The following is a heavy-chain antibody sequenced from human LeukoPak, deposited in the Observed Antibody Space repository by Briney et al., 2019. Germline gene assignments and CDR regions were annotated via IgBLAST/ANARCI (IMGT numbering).Heavy chain of an antibody. CDR3: ARGQTMYY. Sequence: GASVTVSCKASGYTFNNFFISRVRQAPGQGLEWVGWISPHSHTTHYAEKFQGRVTMTTDTSTTTVYMELRSLRSDDTAVYFCARGQTMYYWGQGTPVTVSS. J-gene: IGHJ4*02. CDR2: ISPHSHTT. V-gene: IGHV1-18*01. CDR1: GYTFNNFF. D-gene: IGHD3-10*02.